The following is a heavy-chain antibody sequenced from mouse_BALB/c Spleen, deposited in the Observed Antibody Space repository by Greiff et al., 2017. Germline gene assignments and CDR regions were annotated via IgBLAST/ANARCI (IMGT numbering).Heavy chain of an antibody. Sequence: EVMLVESGGGLVKPGGSLKLSCAASGFTFSSYTMSWVRQTPEKRLEWVATISSGGGNTYYPDSVKGRFTISRDNAKNNLYLQMSSLRSEDTALYYCARRGLYGNYFDYWGQGTTLTVSS. V-gene: IGHV5-9*03. CDR3: ARRGLYGNYFDY. J-gene: IGHJ2*01. CDR2: ISSGGGNT. CDR1: GFTFSSYT. D-gene: IGHD2-1*01.